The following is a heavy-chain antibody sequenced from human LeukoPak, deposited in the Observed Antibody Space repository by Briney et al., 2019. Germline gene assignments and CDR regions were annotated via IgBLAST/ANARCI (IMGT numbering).Heavy chain of an antibody. V-gene: IGHV1-8*01. D-gene: IGHD3-16*01. J-gene: IGHJ4*02. Sequence: GASVKVSCKASGYTFTSYDINWVRQATGQGLEWLGFMNPNSGNTGYAQKFQGSVIMTSDTSITTAYMELSSLTSEDTAVYYCTRVPRESYAHWGQGTLVTVSS. CDR1: GYTFTSYD. CDR2: MNPNSGNT. CDR3: TRVPRESYAH.